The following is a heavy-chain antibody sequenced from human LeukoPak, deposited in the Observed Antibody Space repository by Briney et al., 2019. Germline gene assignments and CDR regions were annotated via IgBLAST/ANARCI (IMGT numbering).Heavy chain of an antibody. CDR1: GGSFRGNH. CDR3: TMGYDSSPPY. CDR2: ISHSGRT. J-gene: IGHJ4*02. Sequence: PSETLSLTCAVYGGSFRGNHWTWIRQPPGKGLEWIGEISHSGRTNYNPSLKSRVTISLDTSKNQFSLKLSSVTAADTAVYFCTMGYDSSPPYWGQGPLVTVSS. D-gene: IGHD3-22*01. V-gene: IGHV4-34*01.